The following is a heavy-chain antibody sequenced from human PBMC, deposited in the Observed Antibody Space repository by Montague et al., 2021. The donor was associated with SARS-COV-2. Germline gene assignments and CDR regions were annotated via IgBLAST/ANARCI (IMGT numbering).Heavy chain of an antibody. CDR3: ARHLNYRDYGGDDY. Sequence: SETLSLTCSVSGGSISSSSYFWGWIRQPPGKGLEWIGSIYYSGGTYSNSSLMSRVTISVDTSKNHFSLKLSSVTAADTAVYYCARHLNYRDYGGDDYWGQGTLVTVSS. V-gene: IGHV4-39*01. D-gene: IGHD4-17*01. CDR2: IYYSGGT. CDR1: GGSISSSSYF. J-gene: IGHJ4*02.